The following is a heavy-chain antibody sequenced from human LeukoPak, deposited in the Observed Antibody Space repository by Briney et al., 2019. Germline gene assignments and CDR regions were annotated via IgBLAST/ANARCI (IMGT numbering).Heavy chain of an antibody. CDR2: IKQDGSEK. CDR3: ARWPIY. CDR1: GGSFSGYY. Sequence: PSETLSLTCAVYGGSFSGYYWSWIRQPPGKGLEWVANIKQDGSEKYYVDSVKGRFTISRDNAKTSLYLQMNSLRGEDTAVYYCARWPIYWGQGTLVTVSS. J-gene: IGHJ4*02. V-gene: IGHV3-7*01.